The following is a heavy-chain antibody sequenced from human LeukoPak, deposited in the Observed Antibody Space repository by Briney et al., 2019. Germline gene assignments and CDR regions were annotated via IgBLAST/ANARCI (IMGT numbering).Heavy chain of an antibody. CDR1: GYTFTSYG. CDR2: ISAYSGNT. CDR3: ANHEYCSSTSCYSFAI. D-gene: IGHD2-2*01. V-gene: IGHV1-18*01. Sequence: ASVKVSCQASGYTFTSYGISWVRQAPGQGLEWMGWISAYSGNTNYAQNLQDRVTMTTDTSTTTAYMELRSLRSDDTAVYYCANHEYCSSTSCYSFAIWGQGTMVTVSS. J-gene: IGHJ3*02.